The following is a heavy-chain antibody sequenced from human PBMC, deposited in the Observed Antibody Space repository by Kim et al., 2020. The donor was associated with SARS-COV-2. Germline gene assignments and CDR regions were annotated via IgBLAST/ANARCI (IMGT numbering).Heavy chain of an antibody. D-gene: IGHD6-19*01. J-gene: IGHJ4*02. CDR3: ARESAWGLSSGWHYFDY. Sequence: YTPSLKSRVTISVDTSKNQFSLKLSSVTAADTAVYYCARESAWGLSSGWHYFDYWGQGTLVTVSS. V-gene: IGHV4-59*01.